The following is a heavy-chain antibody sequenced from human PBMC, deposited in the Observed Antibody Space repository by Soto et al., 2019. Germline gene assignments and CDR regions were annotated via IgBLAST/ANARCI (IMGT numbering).Heavy chain of an antibody. D-gene: IGHD2-2*01. V-gene: IGHV4-31*03. CDR2: IYYSGST. CDR1: GGPISSGGYY. J-gene: IGHJ6*03. Sequence: SETLSLTCTVSGGPISSGGYYWSWIRQHPGKGLEWIGYIYYSGSTYYNPSLKSRVTISVDTSKNQFSLKLSSVTAADTAVYYCASTSSTNRVDYYYYYYMDVWGKGTTVTVSS. CDR3: ASTSSTNRVDYYYYYYMDV.